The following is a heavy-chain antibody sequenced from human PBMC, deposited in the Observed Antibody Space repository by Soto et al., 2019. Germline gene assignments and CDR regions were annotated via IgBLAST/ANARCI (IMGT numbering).Heavy chain of an antibody. CDR3: ARTSPRGSGTWFDP. CDR2: IYYSGSS. Sequence: PSETLSLTCTDSGGSISGYYWIWIRQPPGKGLEWIAYIYYSGSSNSNPSLKSRVTISVDTSKNQFSLKLSSVTAADTAVYYCARTSPRGSGTWFDPWGQGTLVTVSS. CDR1: GGSISGYY. D-gene: IGHD3-10*01. J-gene: IGHJ5*02. V-gene: IGHV4-59*08.